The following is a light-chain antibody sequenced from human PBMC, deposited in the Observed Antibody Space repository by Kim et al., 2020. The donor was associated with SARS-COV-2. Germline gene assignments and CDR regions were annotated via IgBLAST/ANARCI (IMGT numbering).Light chain of an antibody. Sequence: DIQMTQSPSSLSASVGDRVTITCRASQSISSYLNWYQQKPEKAPKLLIYAASSLQSGVPSRFSGSGSGTDFTLTISSLQPEDFATYYCQQSYSTPWTFGQGTKVDIK. CDR2: AAS. CDR1: QSISSY. CDR3: QQSYSTPWT. V-gene: IGKV1-39*01. J-gene: IGKJ1*01.